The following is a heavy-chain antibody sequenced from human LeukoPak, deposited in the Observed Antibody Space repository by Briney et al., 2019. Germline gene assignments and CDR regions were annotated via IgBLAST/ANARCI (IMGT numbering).Heavy chain of an antibody. Sequence: SATLSLTSSVSGGSINSHYWSWIRQPPGKRLEWIGYIFNTGNTNYNPSLASRVTMSVDTSRAQFFLRLSPVTAADTAIYYCASRPADTTWYGVFDYWSQGTLVTVSS. J-gene: IGHJ4*02. CDR2: IFNTGNT. CDR1: GGSINSHY. D-gene: IGHD3-10*01. V-gene: IGHV4-59*11. CDR3: ASRPADTTWYGVFDY.